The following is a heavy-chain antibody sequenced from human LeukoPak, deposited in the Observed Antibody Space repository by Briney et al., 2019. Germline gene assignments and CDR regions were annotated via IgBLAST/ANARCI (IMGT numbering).Heavy chain of an antibody. CDR3: ARARDYYGSGSHPDY. J-gene: IGHJ4*02. V-gene: IGHV3-30-3*01. Sequence: RSLRLSCVASGFTSSTYAMHWVRQAPGKGLEWVAVISYDGSSKYYADSMKSRFTISRDKSKKTLYLLVDTLRVEDTAEYYCARARDYYGSGSHPDYWGQGTLVTVSS. D-gene: IGHD3-10*01. CDR2: ISYDGSSK. CDR1: GFTSSTYA.